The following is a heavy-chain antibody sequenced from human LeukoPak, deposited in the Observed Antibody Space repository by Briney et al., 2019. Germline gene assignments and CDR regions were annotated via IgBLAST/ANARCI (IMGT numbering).Heavy chain of an antibody. J-gene: IGHJ4*02. D-gene: IGHD1-1*01. CDR1: GGSLSSRSHY. CDR2: LSNSGNT. Sequence: SETLSLTCTVSGGSLSSRSHYWGWIRQPPGQGLEWIGSLSNSGNTYYNPSLKSRVTISVDTSKNEFSLKLSSVTAADTAVYYCVRWTAGTTEDSWGQGTLVTVSS. V-gene: IGHV4-39*01. CDR3: VRWTAGTTEDS.